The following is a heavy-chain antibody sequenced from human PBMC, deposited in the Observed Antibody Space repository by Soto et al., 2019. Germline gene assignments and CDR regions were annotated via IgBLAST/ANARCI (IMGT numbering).Heavy chain of an antibody. CDR1: GFTFSSYA. J-gene: IGHJ4*02. CDR3: AKASGWFGEFDY. CDR2: ISGSGGST. V-gene: IGHV3-23*01. D-gene: IGHD3-10*01. Sequence: EVQLLESGGGLVQPGGSLRLSCAASGFTFSSYAMSWVRQAPGKGLEWVSAISGSGGSTYYADSVKGRFTISRDNSKKTLYLQMTGLRAEDTAVYYCAKASGWFGEFDYGGQGPLVTFSS.